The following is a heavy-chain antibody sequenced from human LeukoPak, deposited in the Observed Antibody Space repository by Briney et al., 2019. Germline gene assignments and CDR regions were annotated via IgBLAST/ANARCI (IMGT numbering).Heavy chain of an antibody. V-gene: IGHV4-39*07. CDR3: ARDLGYSSRPTGYYGMDV. Sequence: SETLSLTCTVSGGSVSRNGHYWGWIRQPPGKGLEWVGSVSYSGNTYYSPSLEGRVTISVDTSKNQFSLKLSSVTAADTAVYYCARDLGYSSRPTGYYGMDVWGQGTTVTVSS. D-gene: IGHD6-13*01. J-gene: IGHJ6*02. CDR2: VSYSGNT. CDR1: GGSVSRNGHY.